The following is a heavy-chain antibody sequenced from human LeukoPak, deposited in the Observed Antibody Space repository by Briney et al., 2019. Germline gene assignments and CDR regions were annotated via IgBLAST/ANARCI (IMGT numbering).Heavy chain of an antibody. D-gene: IGHD2-8*01. V-gene: IGHV3-7*01. Sequence: PGGSQRLSCAASGFTFSNYWMSWVRQAPGKGLEWVASIHQHGNEKYFVDSVRGRFTISRDNAKNSLYLQMSSLRAEDTAVYYCATLNGPLFEYWGQGTLVTVSS. CDR1: GFTFSNYW. CDR3: ATLNGPLFEY. J-gene: IGHJ4*02. CDR2: IHQHGNEK.